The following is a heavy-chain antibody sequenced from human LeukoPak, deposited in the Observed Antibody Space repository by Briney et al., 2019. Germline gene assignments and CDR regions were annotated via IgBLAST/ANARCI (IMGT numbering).Heavy chain of an antibody. V-gene: IGHV3-23*01. CDR3: AKGSSGYRAYFDY. CDR1: GFTFSDYY. CDR2: ISGSGGST. J-gene: IGHJ4*02. D-gene: IGHD3-22*01. Sequence: PGGSLRLSCAASGFTFSDYYMSWIRQAPGKGLEWVSAISGSGGSTYYADSVKGRFTISRDNSKNTLYLQMNSLRAEDTAVYYCAKGSSGYRAYFDYWGQGTLVTVSS.